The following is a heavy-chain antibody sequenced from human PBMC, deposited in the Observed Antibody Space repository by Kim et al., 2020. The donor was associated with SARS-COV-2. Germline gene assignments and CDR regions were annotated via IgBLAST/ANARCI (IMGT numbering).Heavy chain of an antibody. J-gene: IGHJ4*02. D-gene: IGHD6-19*01. CDR3: ARGGAVAGSKNDY. V-gene: IGHV4-34*01. Sequence: TPSPKGRVTISVDTSKNQFSLKLSSVTAADTAVYYCARGGAVAGSKNDYWGQGTLVTVSS.